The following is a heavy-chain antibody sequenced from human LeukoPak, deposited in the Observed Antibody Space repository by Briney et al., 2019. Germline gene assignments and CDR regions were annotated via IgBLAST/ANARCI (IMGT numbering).Heavy chain of an antibody. J-gene: IGHJ3*02. CDR2: IYYSGST. CDR3: ARSNVASVLYGAFDI. D-gene: IGHD2-8*01. CDR1: GGSFSGYY. V-gene: IGHV4-59*01. Sequence: SETLSLTCAVYGGSFSGYYWSWIRQPPGKGLEWIGYIYYSGSTNYNPSLKSRVTISVDTSKNQFSLKLSSVTAADTAVYYCARSNVASVLYGAFDIWGQGTMVTVSS.